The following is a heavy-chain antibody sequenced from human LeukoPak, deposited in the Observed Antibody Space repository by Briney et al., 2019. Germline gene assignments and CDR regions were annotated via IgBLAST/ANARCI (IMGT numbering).Heavy chain of an antibody. CDR3: ARYFRYYFDY. J-gene: IGHJ4*02. CDR2: IYSGGST. V-gene: IGHV3-66*01. D-gene: IGHD3-10*02. CDR1: GFTVNSNY. Sequence: GGSLRLSCAASGFTVNSNYMSWVRQAPGKGLEWVSVIYSGGSTYYADSVKGRFTISRDNSKNTLYLQMNSLRAEDTAVYYCARYFRYYFDYWGQGTLVTVSS.